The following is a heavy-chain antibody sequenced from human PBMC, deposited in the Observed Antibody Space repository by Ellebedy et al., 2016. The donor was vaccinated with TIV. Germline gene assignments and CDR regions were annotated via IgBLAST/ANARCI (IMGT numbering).Heavy chain of an antibody. D-gene: IGHD5-18*01. J-gene: IGHJ4*02. CDR1: GGSISSGGYY. Sequence: LRLSCTVSGGSISSGGYYWSWIRQHPGKGLEWIGYIFYSGSTYYNPSLQSRVTISVATSKNQFSLKLSSVTAADTAVYYCARGAMVSGYFDYWGQGTLVTVSS. CDR2: IFYSGST. CDR3: ARGAMVSGYFDY. V-gene: IGHV4-31*03.